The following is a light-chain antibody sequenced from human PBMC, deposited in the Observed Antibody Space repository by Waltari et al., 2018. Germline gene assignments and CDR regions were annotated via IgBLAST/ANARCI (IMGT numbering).Light chain of an antibody. V-gene: IGKV1-39*01. Sequence: PPSVSVAPGQTARITCGGNNIGSKSVHWYQQKPGKAPKLLIYAASSLQSGVPSRFSGSGSGTDFTLTISSLQPEDFATYYCQQSYSVPQTFGPGTKVDIK. J-gene: IGKJ3*01. CDR2: AAS. CDR3: QQSYSVPQT. CDR1: NIGSKS.